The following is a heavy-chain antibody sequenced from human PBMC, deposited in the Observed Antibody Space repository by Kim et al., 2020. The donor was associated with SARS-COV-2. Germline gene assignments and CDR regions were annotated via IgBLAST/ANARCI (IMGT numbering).Heavy chain of an antibody. CDR2: ISSSGSTI. D-gene: IGHD3-9*01. J-gene: IGHJ4*02. CDR1: GFTFSDYY. V-gene: IGHV3-11*01. CDR3: ARARYYDILTGYYPFDY. Sequence: GGSLRLSCAASGFTFSDYYMSWIRQAPGKGLEWVSYISSSGSTIYYADSVKGRFTISRDNAKNSLYLQMNSLRAEDTAVCYCARARYYDILTGYYPFDYWGQGTLVTVSS.